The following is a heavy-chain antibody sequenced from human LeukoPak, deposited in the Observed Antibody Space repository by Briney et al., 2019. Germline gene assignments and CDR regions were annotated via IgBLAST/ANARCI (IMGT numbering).Heavy chain of an antibody. CDR2: IIPILGIA. V-gene: IGHV1-69*04. Sequence: SVKVSCKASGYTFTSYGISWVRQAPGQGLEWMGRIIPILGIANYAQKFQGRVTITADKSTSTAYTELSSLRSEDTAVYYCARWAYSGSYREDYWGQGTLVTVSS. D-gene: IGHD1-26*01. CDR1: GYTFTSYG. CDR3: ARWAYSGSYREDY. J-gene: IGHJ4*02.